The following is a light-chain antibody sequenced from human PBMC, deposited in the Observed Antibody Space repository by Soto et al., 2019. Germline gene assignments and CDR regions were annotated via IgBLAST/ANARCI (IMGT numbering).Light chain of an antibody. CDR1: QSVSSSY. Sequence: MVLTQSAGTLSSSPGERATLSCRASQSVSSSYLAGYQQKPGQAPRLLIYGASSRATGIPDRFRGSGSGTAFTLTISSLEPEDFAVYYCQQYGSSPWTLGQGTKVQIK. V-gene: IGKV3-20*01. CDR2: GAS. J-gene: IGKJ1*01. CDR3: QQYGSSPWT.